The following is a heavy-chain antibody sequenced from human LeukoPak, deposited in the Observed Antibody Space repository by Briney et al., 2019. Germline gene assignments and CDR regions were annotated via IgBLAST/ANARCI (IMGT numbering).Heavy chain of an antibody. CDR3: ARDVSSTSPASGWFDP. J-gene: IGHJ5*02. CDR2: IYYSGST. CDR1: GGSISSYY. V-gene: IGHV4-59*01. D-gene: IGHD2-2*01. Sequence: PLETLSLTCTVSGGSISSYYWSWIRQPPGKGLEWIGYIYYSGSTNYNPSLKSRVTISVDTSKNQSSLKLSSVTAADTAVYYCARDVSSTSPASGWFDPWGQGTLVTVSS.